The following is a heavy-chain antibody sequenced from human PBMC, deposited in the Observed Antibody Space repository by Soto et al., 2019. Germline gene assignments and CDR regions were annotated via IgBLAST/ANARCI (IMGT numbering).Heavy chain of an antibody. CDR2: IIPIFGTA. V-gene: IGHV1-69*13. Sequence: GASVKVSCKASGGTFSSYAISWVRQAPGQGLEWMGGIIPIFGTANYAQKFQGRVTITADESTSTAYMELSSLRSEDTAVYYCARVGGQFSAVDVWGQGTTVTVSS. J-gene: IGHJ6*02. D-gene: IGHD3-16*01. CDR3: ARVGGQFSAVDV. CDR1: GGTFSSYA.